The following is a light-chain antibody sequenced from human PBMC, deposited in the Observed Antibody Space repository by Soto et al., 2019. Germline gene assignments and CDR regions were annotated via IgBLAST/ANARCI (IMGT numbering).Light chain of an antibody. J-gene: IGKJ5*01. CDR3: QQYGSSPIT. CDR1: QSITSSY. V-gene: IGKV3-20*01. CDR2: GSS. Sequence: EIVLTQSPGTLSLSPGERATLSCRASQSITSSYLACYQQKPGQAPRLLIYGSSSRATGIPDRFSGSGSGTXXXXXXXXXXXEDFAVYYCQQYGSSPITFGQGTRLEIK.